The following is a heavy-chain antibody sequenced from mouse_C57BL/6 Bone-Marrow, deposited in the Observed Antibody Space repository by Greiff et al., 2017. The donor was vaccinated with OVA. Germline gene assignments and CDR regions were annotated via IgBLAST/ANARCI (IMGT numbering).Heavy chain of an antibody. D-gene: IGHD2-1*01. CDR2: IDPEDGET. CDR3: AIYYGNSYWYFDV. V-gene: IGHV14-2*01. Sequence: VHVKQSGAELVKPGASVKLSCTASGFNIKDYYMHWVKQRTEQGLEWIGRIDPEDGETKYAPKVQGKATITADTSSNTAYLQLSSLTSEDTAVYYCAIYYGNSYWYFDVWGTGTTVTVSS. CDR1: GFNIKDYY. J-gene: IGHJ1*03.